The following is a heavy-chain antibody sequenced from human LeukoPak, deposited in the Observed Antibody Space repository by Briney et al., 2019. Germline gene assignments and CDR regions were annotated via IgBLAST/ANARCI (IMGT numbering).Heavy chain of an antibody. CDR1: GYTFTSYD. V-gene: IGHV1-8*01. Sequence: ASVKVSCKASGYTFTSYDINWVRQATGQGLEWMGWMNPDSGNTGYAQKFQGRVTMTRNTSISTAYMELSSLRSEDAAVYYCARGEAAAEYRPWGQGTLVTVSS. CDR3: ARGEAAAEYRP. CDR2: MNPDSGNT. D-gene: IGHD6-13*01. J-gene: IGHJ5*02.